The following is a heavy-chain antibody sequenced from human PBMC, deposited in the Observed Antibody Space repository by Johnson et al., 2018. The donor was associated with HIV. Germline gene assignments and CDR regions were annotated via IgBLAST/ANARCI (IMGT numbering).Heavy chain of an antibody. Sequence: MLLVESGGGLVQPGGSLRLSCAASGFTVSSNYMSWVRQAPGKGLEWVSVIYSGGSPYYADSVTGRFTISRDNSKNTLYLQMNSLRAEDTAVYYCAREGPGTTGVDAFDVWGQGTMVTVSS. D-gene: IGHD1-14*01. V-gene: IGHV3-66*01. CDR1: GFTVSSNY. CDR2: IYSGGSP. CDR3: AREGPGTTGVDAFDV. J-gene: IGHJ3*01.